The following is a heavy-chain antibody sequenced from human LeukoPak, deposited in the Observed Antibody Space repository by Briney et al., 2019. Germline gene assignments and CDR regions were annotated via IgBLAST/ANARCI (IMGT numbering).Heavy chain of an antibody. CDR2: IYYSGST. Sequence: SETLSLTCTVSGGAISSYYWSWIRQPPGKGLEWIGYIYYSGSTNYNPSLKSRVTISVDTSKNQFSLKLSSVTAADTAVYYCARTVRYFDLWGRGTLVTVSS. V-gene: IGHV4-59*01. CDR3: ARTVRYFDL. CDR1: GGAISSYY. J-gene: IGHJ2*01.